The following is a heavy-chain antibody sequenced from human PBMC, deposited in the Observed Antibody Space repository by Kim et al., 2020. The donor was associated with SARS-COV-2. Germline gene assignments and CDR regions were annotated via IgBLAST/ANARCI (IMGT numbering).Heavy chain of an antibody. CDR3: TRVVTMVRGVIGYYFDY. D-gene: IGHD3-10*01. Sequence: KGRLTISRDDSKSIAYLQMNSLKTEDTAVYYCTRVVTMVRGVIGYYFDYWGQGTLVTVSS. J-gene: IGHJ4*02. V-gene: IGHV3-49*02.